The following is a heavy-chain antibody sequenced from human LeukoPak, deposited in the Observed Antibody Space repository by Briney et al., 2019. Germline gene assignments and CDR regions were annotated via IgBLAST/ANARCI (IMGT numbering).Heavy chain of an antibody. CDR1: GGTFSSYA. CDR2: IIPIFGTA. J-gene: IGHJ4*02. V-gene: IGHV1-69*13. Sequence: SVKVSCKASGGTFSSYAISWVRQAPGQGLEWMGGIIPIFGTANYAQKFQGRVTITADESTSTAYMELSSLRAEDTAVYYCAKDQHTDMGNFDYLGQGTLVTVSS. CDR3: AKDQHTDMGNFDY. D-gene: IGHD5-18*01.